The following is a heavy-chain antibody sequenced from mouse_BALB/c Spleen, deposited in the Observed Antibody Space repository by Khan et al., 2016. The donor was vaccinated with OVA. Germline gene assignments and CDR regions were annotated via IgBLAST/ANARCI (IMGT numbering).Heavy chain of an antibody. CDR3: ANHGSSSAWLTY. Sequence: QVRLQQSGAELAKPGASVKMSCKASGYTFTSYWMHWVKQGPGQGLEWFGYINPSTGYTEYNQRFKDKATLTADKSSSTAYMQLSSLTSEESAVYYCANHGSSSAWLTYWGQGTLVTVSA. J-gene: IGHJ3*01. D-gene: IGHD1-1*01. V-gene: IGHV1-7*01. CDR1: GYTFTSYW. CDR2: INPSTGYT.